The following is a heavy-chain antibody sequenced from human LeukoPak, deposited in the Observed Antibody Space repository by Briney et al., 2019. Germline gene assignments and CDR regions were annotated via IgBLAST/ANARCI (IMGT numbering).Heavy chain of an antibody. J-gene: IGHJ6*02. D-gene: IGHD3-10*01. Sequence: GGSLRLSCAASGFTFSNYAMSWVRQAPGKGLEWVSVISGSGGNTYYADSVKGRFTISRDNSKNTLYLQMNSLRAEDTAVYYCARERIYFGSGGDLPDARLFYYYGMDVWGQGTTVTVSS. V-gene: IGHV3-23*01. CDR3: ARERIYFGSGGDLPDARLFYYYGMDV. CDR2: ISGSGGNT. CDR1: GFTFSNYA.